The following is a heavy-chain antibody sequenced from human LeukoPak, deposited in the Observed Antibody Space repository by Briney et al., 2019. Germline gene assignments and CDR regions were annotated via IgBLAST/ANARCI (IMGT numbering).Heavy chain of an antibody. V-gene: IGHV3-74*03. CDR3: ARESKIGNFDY. Sequence: PGGSLRLSCAASGFTSSSYWMHWVRQAPGKGLVWVSRINSDGSSTTYADSVKGRFTISRDNAKNTLYLQMNSLRAEDTAVYYCARESKIGNFDYWGQGTLVTVSS. CDR2: INSDGSST. CDR1: GFTSSSYW. J-gene: IGHJ4*02. D-gene: IGHD1-14*01.